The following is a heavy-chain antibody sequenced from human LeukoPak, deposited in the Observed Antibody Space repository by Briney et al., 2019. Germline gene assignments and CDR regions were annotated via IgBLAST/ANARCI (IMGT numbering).Heavy chain of an antibody. CDR2: FYRSGTT. D-gene: IGHD2-15*01. CDR3: ARDGRRTGTSDY. J-gene: IGHJ4*02. CDR1: GGSVNSGDHY. Sequence: SETLSLTCTVSGGSVNSGDHYWSWIRQPPGKGLEWIGYFYRSGTTYYNPSLKSRVTILVDRSKNQLSLKLTSVTAADTAVYYCARDGRRTGTSDYWGQGTLVTVSS. V-gene: IGHV4-30-2*01.